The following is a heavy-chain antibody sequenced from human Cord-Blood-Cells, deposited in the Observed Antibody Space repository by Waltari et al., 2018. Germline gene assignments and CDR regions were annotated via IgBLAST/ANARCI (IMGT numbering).Heavy chain of an antibody. CDR3: ARRGLGNWFDP. D-gene: IGHD3-9*01. Sequence: QVQLQESGPGLVKPSETLSLTCTVSGGSISSYYWSWIRQPPGKGLEWIGYIYYSGSTTYNPSLNSRVTISVDTSKNQCSLKLSSVTAADTAVYYCARRGLGNWFDPWGQGTLVTVSS. CDR2: IYYSGST. CDR1: GGSISSYY. J-gene: IGHJ5*02. V-gene: IGHV4-59*08.